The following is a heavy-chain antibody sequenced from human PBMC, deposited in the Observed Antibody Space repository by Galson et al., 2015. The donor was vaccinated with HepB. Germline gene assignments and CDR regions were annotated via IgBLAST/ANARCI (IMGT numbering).Heavy chain of an antibody. J-gene: IGHJ4*02. CDR1: GFTFGDYA. D-gene: IGHD2-2*02. V-gene: IGHV3-49*03. Sequence: SLRLSCAASGFTFGDYAMSWFRQAPGKGLEWVGFIRSKAYGGTTEYAASVKGRFTISRDDSKSIAYLQMNSLKTEDTAVYYCTRARPAAIYPFDYWGQGTLVTVSS. CDR2: IRSKAYGGTT. CDR3: TRARPAAIYPFDY.